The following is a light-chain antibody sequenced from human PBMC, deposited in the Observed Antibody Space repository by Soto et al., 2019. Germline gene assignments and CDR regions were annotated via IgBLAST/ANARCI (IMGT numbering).Light chain of an antibody. CDR1: QTINSW. CDR3: QHYNSYSEA. J-gene: IGKJ1*01. Sequence: IQLTQSPSTLSGSVDDRATLPCLASQTINSWLAWYQQKPGKAPKLLIYTASTLKSGVPSRFSGSGSGTEFTLTISSLQPDDFATYYCQHYNSYSEAFGQGTKVDIK. CDR2: TAS. V-gene: IGKV1-5*03.